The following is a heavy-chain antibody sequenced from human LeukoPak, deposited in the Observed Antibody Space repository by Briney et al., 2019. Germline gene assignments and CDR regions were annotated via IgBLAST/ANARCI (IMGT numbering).Heavy chain of an antibody. Sequence: SETLSLTCTVSGGSISSYYWSWIRQPPGKGLEWIGYIYTSGSTNYNPSLKSRVTISVDTSKNQFSLKLSSVTAADTAVYYCARGPHSSSRSDNKYYYYMDVWGKGTTVTVSS. D-gene: IGHD2-15*01. CDR3: ARGPHSSSRSDNKYYYYMDV. J-gene: IGHJ6*03. V-gene: IGHV4-4*09. CDR2: IYTSGST. CDR1: GGSISSYY.